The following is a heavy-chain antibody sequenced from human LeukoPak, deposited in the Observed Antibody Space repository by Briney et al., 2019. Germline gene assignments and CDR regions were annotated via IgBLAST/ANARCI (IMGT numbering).Heavy chain of an antibody. CDR1: GGSISSNSYY. V-gene: IGHV4-39*01. CDR3: ARLGGWAEFDY. J-gene: IGHJ4*02. CDR2: IYYSGST. Sequence: SETLSLTCTVSGGSISSNSYYWGWIRQPPGKGLEWIGSIYYSGSTYYNPSLKSRVTISVDTSKNQFSLKLSSVTAADTAVYYCARLGGWAEFDYWGQGTLVTVS. D-gene: IGHD6-19*01.